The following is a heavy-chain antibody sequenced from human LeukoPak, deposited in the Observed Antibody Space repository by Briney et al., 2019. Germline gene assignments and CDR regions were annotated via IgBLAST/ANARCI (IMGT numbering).Heavy chain of an antibody. J-gene: IGHJ2*01. CDR2: INHSGST. CDR1: GGSFSGYY. V-gene: IGHV4-34*01. CDR3: ARGGDYGDYGGYFDL. Sequence: SAPLSLTGAVGGGSFSGYYWSWIRPPPGKGLEWGGEINHSGSTNYNPSLKSRVTISVDTSKNQFSLKLSSVTAADTAVYYCARGGDYGDYGGYFDLWGRGTLVTVSS. D-gene: IGHD4-17*01.